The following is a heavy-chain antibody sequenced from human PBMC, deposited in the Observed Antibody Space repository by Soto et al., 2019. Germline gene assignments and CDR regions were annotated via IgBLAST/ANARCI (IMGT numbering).Heavy chain of an antibody. CDR2: IKSKTDGGTT. V-gene: IGHV3-15*01. CDR3: TTGEEFYSGSFDY. D-gene: IGHD6-13*01. J-gene: IGHJ4*02. Sequence: EVQLVESGGGLVKPGGSLRLSCAASGFTFSNAWMSWVRQAPGKGLEWVGRIKSKTDGGTTDYAAPVKGRFTISRDDSKNTLYLQMNSLKTEDTAVYYCTTGEEFYSGSFDYWGQGTLVTVSS. CDR1: GFTFSNAW.